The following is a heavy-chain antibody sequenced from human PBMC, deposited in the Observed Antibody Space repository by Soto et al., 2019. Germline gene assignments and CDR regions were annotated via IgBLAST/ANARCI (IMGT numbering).Heavy chain of an antibody. J-gene: IGHJ6*04. V-gene: IGHV1-69*13. Sequence: SVKVSCKASGGTFSSYAISWVRQAPGQGLEWMGGIIPIFGTANYAQKFQGRVTITADESTSTAYMELSSLRSEDTAVYYCASKDFTYYYDSSGPKGLAYYYGMDVWGKGPTVTVSS. CDR3: ASKDFTYYYDSSGPKGLAYYYGMDV. CDR2: IIPIFGTA. CDR1: GGTFSSYA. D-gene: IGHD3-22*01.